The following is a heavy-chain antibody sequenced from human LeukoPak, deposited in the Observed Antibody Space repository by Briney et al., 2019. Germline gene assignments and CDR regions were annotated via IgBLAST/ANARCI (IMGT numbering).Heavy chain of an antibody. D-gene: IGHD5-24*01. CDR3: ARSEMATIPLSFDY. CDR2: ISSSGSTI. V-gene: IGHV3-11*04. J-gene: IGHJ4*02. CDR1: GFTFSDYY. Sequence: GGSLRLSCAASGFTFSDYYMSWIRQAPGKGLEWVSYISSSGSTIYYADSVKGRFTISRDNAKNSLYLQMNSLRAEDTAVYYCARSEMATIPLSFDYWGQGTLVTVSS.